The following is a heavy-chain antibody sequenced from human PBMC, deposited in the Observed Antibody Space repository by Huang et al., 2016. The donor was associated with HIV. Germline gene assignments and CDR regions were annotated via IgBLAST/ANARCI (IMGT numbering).Heavy chain of an antibody. Sequence: EVQLVQSGVEVKKPGESLKIFCKGSGFSFTSYWVGWVRQMPGKGLEWMGIIFPVNSNTFDSPAFQGQVTISADKYTRTAYLQWSSLKASDSAIYYCAIHDSNDFTFDDWGQGTLVAVSS. CDR1: GFSFTSYW. D-gene: IGHD5-18*01. J-gene: IGHJ4*02. V-gene: IGHV5-51*03. CDR3: AIHDSNDFTFDD. CDR2: IFPVNSNT.